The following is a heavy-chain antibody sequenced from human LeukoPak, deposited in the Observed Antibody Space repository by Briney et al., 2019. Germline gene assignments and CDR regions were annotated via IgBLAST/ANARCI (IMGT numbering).Heavy chain of an antibody. V-gene: IGHV5-51*01. D-gene: IGHD6-13*01. Sequence: GESLRISCKGSGYSFTTYWIAWVRQLPGKGLEWMGIIYPGDSDTRYSPSFQGQVTISADKSINTAYLQWSSLKAADTAVYYCARGRIAAAGNHKLKPFDYWGQGTLVTVSS. CDR1: GYSFTTYW. CDR3: ARGRIAAAGNHKLKPFDY. CDR2: IYPGDSDT. J-gene: IGHJ4*02.